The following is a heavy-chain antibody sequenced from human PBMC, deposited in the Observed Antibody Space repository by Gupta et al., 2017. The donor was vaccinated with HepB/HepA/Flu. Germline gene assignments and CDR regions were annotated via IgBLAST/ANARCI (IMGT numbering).Heavy chain of an antibody. CDR2: IYSGGST. CDR3: ASRGYDSSGYHFDY. CDR1: GFTVSSTY. Sequence: EVQLVASGGGLIQPGGSLRLSCAASGFTVSSTYMSCVRQAPGKGLEWVSVIYSGGSTYYADSVKGRFTISRDNSKNTLYLQMNSLRAEDTAVYYCASRGYDSSGYHFDYWGQGTLVTVSS. D-gene: IGHD3-22*01. J-gene: IGHJ4*02. V-gene: IGHV3-53*01.